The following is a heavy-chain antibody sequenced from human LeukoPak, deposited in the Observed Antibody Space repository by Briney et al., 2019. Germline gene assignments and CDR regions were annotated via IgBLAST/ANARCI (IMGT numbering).Heavy chain of an antibody. V-gene: IGHV3-48*03. D-gene: IGHD3-22*01. CDR3: AKDGDYYDSSGSHDY. CDR2: ISSSGSTI. J-gene: IGHJ4*02. CDR1: GFTFSSYE. Sequence: GGSLRLSCAASGFTFSSYEMNWVRQAPGKGLEWVSYISSSGSTIYYADSVKGRFTISRDNAKNSLYLQMNSLRAEDTAVYYCAKDGDYYDSSGSHDYWGQGTLVTVSS.